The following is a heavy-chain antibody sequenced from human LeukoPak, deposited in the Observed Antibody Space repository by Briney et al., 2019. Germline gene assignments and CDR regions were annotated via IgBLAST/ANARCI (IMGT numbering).Heavy chain of an antibody. J-gene: IGHJ4*02. CDR3: AKGEWLLRYFDWLSRFDY. CDR1: GFTFSSYG. D-gene: IGHD3-9*01. V-gene: IGHV3-30*18. CDR2: IPYDGSNK. Sequence: GRSLRLSCAASGFTFSSYGMHWVRQAPGKGLEWVAVIPYDGSNKYYADSVKGRFTISRDNSKNTLYLQMNSLRAEDTAVYYCAKGEWLLRYFDWLSRFDYWGQGTLVTVSS.